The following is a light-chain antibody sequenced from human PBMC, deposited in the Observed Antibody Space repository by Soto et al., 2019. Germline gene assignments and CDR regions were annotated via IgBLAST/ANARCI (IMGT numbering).Light chain of an antibody. CDR2: EVS. J-gene: IGLJ2*01. Sequence: QSVLTQPASVSGSPGQSITISCAGSNSDVGTYDYVSWYQQHPGKAPKLMIYEVSNRPSGVSNRFSGSKSGNTASLTISGLQAEDEADYYCSSYTSSSTLFGGGTKVTVL. CDR1: NSDVGTYDY. V-gene: IGLV2-14*01. CDR3: SSYTSSSTL.